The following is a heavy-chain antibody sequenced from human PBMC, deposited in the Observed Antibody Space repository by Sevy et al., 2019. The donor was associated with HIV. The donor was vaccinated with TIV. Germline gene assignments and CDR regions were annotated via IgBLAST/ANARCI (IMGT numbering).Heavy chain of an antibody. D-gene: IGHD1-7*01. J-gene: IGHJ4*02. V-gene: IGHV3-53*01. CDR2: IHSSGAT. CDR3: AGVCWDYRQRRGAYFDY. CDR1: GLTVSDSY. Sequence: GGSLRLSCAASGLTVSDSYMAWVRQSPGKGLEWVSLIHSSGATYYADSVKGRFTLSRDRSENTLYLQMNTLGAEDTALYYCAGVCWDYRQRRGAYFDYWGQGTLVTVSS.